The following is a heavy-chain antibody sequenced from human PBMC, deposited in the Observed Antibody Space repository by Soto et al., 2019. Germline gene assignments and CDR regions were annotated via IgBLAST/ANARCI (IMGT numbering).Heavy chain of an antibody. CDR2: IYSNGNS. CDR3: ARDGRTSGYYLDF. Sequence: QVQLQESGPGLVKPSQTLCLTCTVSGGSISSGGFYWSWIRQLPGKGLEWIGFIYSNGNSYYNPSLKSRVNISLDTSKNKFSLKISSVTVADTAVYYCARDGRTSGYYLDFWGQATLVTVSP. D-gene: IGHD3-22*01. J-gene: IGHJ4*02. CDR1: GGSISSGGFY. V-gene: IGHV4-31*03.